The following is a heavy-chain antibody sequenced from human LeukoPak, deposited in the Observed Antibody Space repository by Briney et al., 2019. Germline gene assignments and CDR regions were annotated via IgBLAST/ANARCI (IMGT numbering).Heavy chain of an antibody. Sequence: GGSLRLSCAASGFTFSSYGMHWVRQAPGKGLEWVAVISYDGSNKYYADSVKGRFTISRDNSKNTLYLQMNSLRAEDTAVYYCARLRYFDWLLFNWGQGTLVTVSS. J-gene: IGHJ4*02. CDR1: GFTFSSYG. CDR2: ISYDGSNK. D-gene: IGHD3-9*01. V-gene: IGHV3-30*03. CDR3: ARLRYFDWLLFN.